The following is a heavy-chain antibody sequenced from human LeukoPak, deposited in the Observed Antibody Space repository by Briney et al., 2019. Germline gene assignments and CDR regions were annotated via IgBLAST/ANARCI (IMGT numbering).Heavy chain of an antibody. J-gene: IGHJ4*02. CDR3: ARDPSPSTRGYSGYDPQKTNY. D-gene: IGHD5-12*01. CDR1: GGSISSSSYY. CDR2: IYYSGST. Sequence: SETLSLTCAVSGGSISSSSYYWGWIRQPPGKGLEWIGSIYYSGSTYYNPSLKSRVTISVDTSKNQFSLKLSSVTAADTAVYYCARDPSPSTRGYSGYDPQKTNYWGQGTLVTVSS. V-gene: IGHV4-39*07.